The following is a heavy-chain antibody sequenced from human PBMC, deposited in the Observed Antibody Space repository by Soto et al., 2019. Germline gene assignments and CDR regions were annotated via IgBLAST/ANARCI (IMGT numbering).Heavy chain of an antibody. CDR1: GFTFRQYG. J-gene: IGHJ6*02. D-gene: IGHD6-6*01. CDR2: IFYDESKE. CDR3: ARDAAARDGRGGMDV. V-gene: IGHV3-33*01. Sequence: GGSLRLSCAASGFTFRQYGMHWVRQAPGKGLEWVAVIFYDESKEYYADSVRGRFTISRDNSNNMLYLQMNSLRGEDTALYYCARDAAARDGRGGMDVWGQGTTVTGSS.